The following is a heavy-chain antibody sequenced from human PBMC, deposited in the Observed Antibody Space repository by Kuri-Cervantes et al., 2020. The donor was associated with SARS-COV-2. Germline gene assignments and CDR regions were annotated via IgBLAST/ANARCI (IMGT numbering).Heavy chain of an antibody. J-gene: IGHJ4*02. CDR3: ARDGRAYSSSWQPSHY. V-gene: IGHV3-11*01. D-gene: IGHD6-13*01. Sequence: GGSLRLSCAASGFTFSDYYMSWIRQAPGKGLEWVSYISSSGSTIYYADSVKGRFTISRDNAKNSLYLQMNSLRAEDTALYYCARDGRAYSSSWQPSHYWGQGTLVTVSS. CDR1: GFTFSDYY. CDR2: ISSSGSTI.